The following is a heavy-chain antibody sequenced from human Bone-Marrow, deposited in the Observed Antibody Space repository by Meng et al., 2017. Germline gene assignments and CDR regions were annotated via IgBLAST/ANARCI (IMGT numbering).Heavy chain of an antibody. CDR1: DYTLTSDG. J-gene: IGHJ4*02. CDR3: ATRGNPYLDR. CDR2: INIYNGIT. V-gene: IGHV1-18*04. Sequence: QVQLVQSGSELRQPGASVKVSCKVSDYTLTSDGFSWVRQAPGQGLQWMGWINIYNGITNYGRNFQGRVTLTTDTSTSTGYMELSSLTSDDTAVYYCATRGNPYLDRWGQGTLVTVSS.